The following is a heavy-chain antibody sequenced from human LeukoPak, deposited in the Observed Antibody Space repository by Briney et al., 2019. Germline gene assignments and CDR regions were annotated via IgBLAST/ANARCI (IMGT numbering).Heavy chain of an antibody. CDR1: GYTFTGYY. V-gene: IGHV1-2*02. Sequence: GASVKVSCKASGYTFTGYYMHWVRQAPGQGLEWMGWINPNSGGTNYAQKFQGRVTMTRDTSISTAYMELSRLRSDDTAVYYCARAPTYCSSTSCSDHYGMDVWGQGTTVTVSS. J-gene: IGHJ6*02. D-gene: IGHD2-2*01. CDR3: ARAPTYCSSTSCSDHYGMDV. CDR2: INPNSGGT.